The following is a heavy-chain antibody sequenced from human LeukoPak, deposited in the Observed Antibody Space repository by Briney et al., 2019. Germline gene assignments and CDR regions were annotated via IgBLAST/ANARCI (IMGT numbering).Heavy chain of an antibody. J-gene: IGHJ4*02. D-gene: IGHD2-21*01. CDR3: AKGGLRVGYSFGD. Sequence: PGGSLRLSCAASGFTFNTHALSWVRQAPGKGLEWVAAISDTGELTYSADSVRGRFAISRDNSKNTVFLQMSRLRAEDTALYYCAKGGLRVGYSFGDWGRGTLVTVSS. CDR2: ISDTGELT. CDR1: GFTFNTHA. V-gene: IGHV3-23*01.